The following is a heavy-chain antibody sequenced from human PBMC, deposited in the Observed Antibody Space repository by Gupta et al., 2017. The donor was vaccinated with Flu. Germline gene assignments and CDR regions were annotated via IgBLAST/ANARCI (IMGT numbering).Heavy chain of an antibody. CDR3: ARLRPLLRFFAA. J-gene: IGHJ5*02. D-gene: IGHD3-3*01. CDR2: INHTGDT. CDR1: GGSFSGYY. V-gene: IGHV4-34*01. Sequence: QVWLQQWGAGLLKPSETLSLTCAVSGGSFSGYYWSWIRQSPEKGLEWIGEINHTGDTNYNPSLESRVTISVDTSKYQFSLNLTSVTAADTAVYYCARLRPLLRFFAAWGQGTLVTVSS.